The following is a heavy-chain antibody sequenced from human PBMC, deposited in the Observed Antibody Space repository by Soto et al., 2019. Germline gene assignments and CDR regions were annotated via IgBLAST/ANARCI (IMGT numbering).Heavy chain of an antibody. CDR1: GYTFTSYG. CDR3: ARAKPYNSSHLGWFDP. V-gene: IGHV1-18*01. Sequence: GASVKVSCKASGYTFTSYGISWVRQAPGQGLEWMGWISAYNGNTNYAQKLQGRVTMTTDTSTSTAYMELRSLRSDDTAVYYCARAKPYNSSHLGWFDPWGQGTLVTVSS. D-gene: IGHD6-13*01. CDR2: ISAYNGNT. J-gene: IGHJ5*02.